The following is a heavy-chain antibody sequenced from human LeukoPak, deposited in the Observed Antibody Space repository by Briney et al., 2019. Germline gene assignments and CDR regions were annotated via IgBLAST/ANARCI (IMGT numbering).Heavy chain of an antibody. D-gene: IGHD3-10*01. CDR1: GGSISTNY. CDR2: IFYSGRN. J-gene: IGHJ4*01. CDR3: ARGLAYEFGYLDS. V-gene: IGHV4-59*01. Sequence: SETLSLTCTVSGGSISTNYWSWIRQPPGKGLEWIGNIFYSGRNNYNPSLRSRVTMSVDTSKNQFSLKLSSVTAADTAVYYCARGLAYEFGYLDSWGQGTLVTVSP.